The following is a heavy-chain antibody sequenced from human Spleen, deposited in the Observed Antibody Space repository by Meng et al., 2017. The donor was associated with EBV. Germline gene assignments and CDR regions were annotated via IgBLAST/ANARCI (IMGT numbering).Heavy chain of an antibody. D-gene: IGHD1-7*01. CDR3: ARGTGTGWYDY. CDR1: GFTFNKHG. V-gene: IGHV7-4-1*02. Sequence: QVQLVKYGSELKNPGASVNISCKTSGFTFNKHGINWVRQVPGQGPEWMGWIHTATGNPTYAQGFTGRFVFSLDTSVHTAYLQITSLKAEDTAVYYCARGTGTGWYDYWGQGTLVTVSS. J-gene: IGHJ4*02. CDR2: IHTATGNP.